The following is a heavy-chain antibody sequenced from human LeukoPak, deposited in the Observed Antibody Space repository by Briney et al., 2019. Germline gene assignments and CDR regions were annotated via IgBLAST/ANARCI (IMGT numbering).Heavy chain of an antibody. V-gene: IGHV4-39*01. CDR2: IYYSGST. D-gene: IGHD2-2*01. CDR1: GGSISSSSYY. CDR3: ARRTLVVPAAII. Sequence: SETLSLTCTVSGGSISSSSYYWDWIRQPPGQGLEWIGSIYYSGSTYYNPSLKSRVTISVDASKNQFSLRLSSVTAADTAVYYCARRTLVVPAAIIWGQGTLVTVSS. J-gene: IGHJ4*02.